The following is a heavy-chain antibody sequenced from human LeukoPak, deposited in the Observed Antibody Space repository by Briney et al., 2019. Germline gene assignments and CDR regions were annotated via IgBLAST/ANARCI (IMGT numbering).Heavy chain of an antibody. CDR2: IYDSGRA. CDR1: GGSISTGGYS. V-gene: IGHV4-30-4*07. D-gene: IGHD3-16*01. CDR3: VRDIYDDNN. J-gene: IGHJ4*02. Sequence: NPSETLSLTCAVSGGSISTGGYSWSWIRQPPGKTLEWIGYIYDSGRAYYNPSLKSRVTISMDTSSNHFSLKLRSVTAADTAVYYCVRDIYDDNNWGQGTLVTVSS.